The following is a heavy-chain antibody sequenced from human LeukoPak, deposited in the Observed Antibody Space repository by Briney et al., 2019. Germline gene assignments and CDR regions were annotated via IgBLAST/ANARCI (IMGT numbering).Heavy chain of an antibody. V-gene: IGHV3-33*01. CDR3: ATGYSSTPYAFGI. CDR1: GFTFSSYG. CDR2: IWYDGSNK. Sequence: PGGSLRLSCAASGFTFSSYGMHWVRQAPGKGLEWVAVIWYDGSNKYYADSVKGRFTISRDNSKNTLYLQMNSLRAEDTAVYYCATGYSSTPYAFGIWGQGTMVTVSS. D-gene: IGHD6-13*01. J-gene: IGHJ3*02.